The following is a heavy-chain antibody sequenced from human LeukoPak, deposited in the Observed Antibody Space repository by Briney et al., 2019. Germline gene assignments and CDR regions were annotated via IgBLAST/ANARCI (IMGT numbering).Heavy chain of an antibody. J-gene: IGHJ4*02. CDR3: ARYIWGSYPTFEDY. CDR1: GGSISSYY. V-gene: IGHV4-59*01. CDR2: IYYSGST. Sequence: PSETLSLXCTVSGGSISSYYWSWIRQPPGKGLEWIAYIYYSGSTNYNPSLKSRVTISVDTSKNQFSLKLSSVTAADTAVYYCARYIWGSYPTFEDYWGQGTLVTVSS. D-gene: IGHD3-16*02.